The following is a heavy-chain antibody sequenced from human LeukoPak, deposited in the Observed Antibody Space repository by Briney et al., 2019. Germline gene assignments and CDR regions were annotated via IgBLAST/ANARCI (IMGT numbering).Heavy chain of an antibody. D-gene: IGHD6-13*01. V-gene: IGHV3-23*01. CDR3: TREYSSSWYYFDY. CDR2: ITGYGLST. Sequence: GGSLRLSCVVSGFTFRGYPLSWVRQAPGKGPEWVAAITGYGLSTYYAGSVKGRFTISRDNAKNSLYLQMNSLRAEDTAVYYCTREYSSSWYYFDYWGQGTLVTVSS. CDR1: GFTFRGYP. J-gene: IGHJ4*02.